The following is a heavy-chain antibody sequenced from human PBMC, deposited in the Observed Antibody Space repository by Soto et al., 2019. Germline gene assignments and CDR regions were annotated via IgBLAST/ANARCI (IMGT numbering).Heavy chain of an antibody. CDR1: GFTFSDHH. CDR2: SRNKARGYTT. Sequence: EVQLVESGGGLVQPGGSLRLSCAASGFTFSDHHIDWVRQAPGKGLEWVGRSRNKARGYTTEYAPSVKGRFTISRDASWRSVFLEMYSLKIDDTAMYYCVRDDSRGDSSAFDLWGQGTMVTVSS. J-gene: IGHJ3*01. D-gene: IGHD3-10*01. CDR3: VRDDSRGDSSAFDL. V-gene: IGHV3-72*01.